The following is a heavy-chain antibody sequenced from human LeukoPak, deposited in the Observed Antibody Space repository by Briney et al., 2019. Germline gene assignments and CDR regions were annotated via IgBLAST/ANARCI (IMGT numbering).Heavy chain of an antibody. CDR1: GGSFSGYY. J-gene: IGHJ4*02. D-gene: IGHD3-10*01. CDR2: INHSGST. Sequence: SATLSLTCAVYGGSFSGYYWSWIRQPPGKGLEWIGEINHSGSTNYNPSLKSRVTISVDTSKNQFSLKLSSVTAADPAVYYCARYGSGSWYFDYWGQGTLVTVSS. V-gene: IGHV4-34*01. CDR3: ARYGSGSWYFDY.